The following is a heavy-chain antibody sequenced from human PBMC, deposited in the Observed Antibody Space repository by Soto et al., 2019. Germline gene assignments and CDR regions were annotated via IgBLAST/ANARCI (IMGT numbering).Heavy chain of an antibody. D-gene: IGHD1-26*01. CDR3: AKDPGLGNWFVP. J-gene: IGHJ5*02. CDR2: ISYDGSNK. Sequence: SCAASGFTFCSYGMHRYHQDPGKGLEWVAVISYDGSNKYYADSVKGRFPISRDNSKNTLYLQMNSLRAEDTAVYYCAKDPGLGNWFVPWGQGTLVTVSS. CDR1: GFTFCSYG. V-gene: IGHV3-30*18.